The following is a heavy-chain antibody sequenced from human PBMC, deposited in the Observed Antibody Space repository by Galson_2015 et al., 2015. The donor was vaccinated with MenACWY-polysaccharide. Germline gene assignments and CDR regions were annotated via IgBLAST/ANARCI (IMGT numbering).Heavy chain of an antibody. Sequence: SLRLSCAASGFTFRNSWMAWLRQAPGQGLEWVANIKSDGSETYYVDSVKGRFTISRDNAKNSLYLQMNSLRAEDTAVYYCARGPEWGANDYWDQGTLVTVSS. D-gene: IGHD1-26*01. J-gene: IGHJ4*02. CDR3: ARGPEWGANDY. CDR1: GFTFRNSW. CDR2: IKSDGSET. V-gene: IGHV3-7*01.